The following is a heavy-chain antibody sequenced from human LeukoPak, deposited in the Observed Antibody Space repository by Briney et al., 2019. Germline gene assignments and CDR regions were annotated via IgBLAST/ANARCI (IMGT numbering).Heavy chain of an antibody. CDR3: ARDLRGESPGFDP. D-gene: IGHD3-16*01. V-gene: IGHV4-39*07. J-gene: IGHJ5*02. Sequence: SETLSLTCSVSGGSISSSSSYWDWIRQPPGKGLEWIGSIYYSGSSFDNPALKSRVTISVDTSKNQFSLKLSSVTAADTAVYYCARDLRGESPGFDPWGQGTLVTVSS. CDR2: IYYSGSS. CDR1: GGSISSSSSY.